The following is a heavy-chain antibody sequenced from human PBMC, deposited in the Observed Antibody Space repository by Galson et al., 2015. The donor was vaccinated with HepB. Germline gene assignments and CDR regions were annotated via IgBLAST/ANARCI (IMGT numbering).Heavy chain of an antibody. V-gene: IGHV3-30*18. J-gene: IGHJ4*02. CDR3: AKDPYLYSALAGTMAGFDY. CDR2: ISYDGSNK. D-gene: IGHD6-19*01. Sequence: SLRLSCAASGFTFSNYGMHWVRQAPGKGLEWVVVISYDGSNKYYADSVKGRFTISRDNSKNTLYLQMNSLRAEDTALYYCAKDPYLYSALAGTMAGFDYWGQGTLVTVSS. CDR1: GFTFSNYG.